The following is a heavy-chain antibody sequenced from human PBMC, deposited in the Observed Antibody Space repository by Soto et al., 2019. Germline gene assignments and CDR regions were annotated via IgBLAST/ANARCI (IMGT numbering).Heavy chain of an antibody. CDR3: ARHEGGSEYSFSSLYKWFDT. CDR2: LYYTGST. J-gene: IGHJ5*02. V-gene: IGHV4-39*01. Sequence: PXETLSVSCTVSGDSISKSPYYWGWIRQPPGKVLEWIGSLYYTGSTYYNPSLKSRVTLSVDTSQNQFSLRLNSVTAAETAVYYCARHEGGSEYSFSSLYKWFDTWGQGTLVTVSS. CDR1: GDSISKSPYY. D-gene: IGHD6-6*01.